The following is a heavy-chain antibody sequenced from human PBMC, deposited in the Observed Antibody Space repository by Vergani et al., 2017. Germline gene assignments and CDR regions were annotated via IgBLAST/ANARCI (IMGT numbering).Heavy chain of an antibody. Sequence: QVQLVQSGAEVKKPGSSVKVSCKASGGTFSSYAFSWVRQAPGQGLEWMGRIILIFGTANYAQKFQGRVTITADESTSTAYMELSSLRSEDTAVYYCARDMDCGGDCPGGYYYYGMDVWGQGTTVTVSS. CDR3: ARDMDCGGDCPGGYYYYGMDV. D-gene: IGHD2-21*02. V-gene: IGHV1-69*18. CDR2: IILIFGTA. J-gene: IGHJ6*02. CDR1: GGTFSSYA.